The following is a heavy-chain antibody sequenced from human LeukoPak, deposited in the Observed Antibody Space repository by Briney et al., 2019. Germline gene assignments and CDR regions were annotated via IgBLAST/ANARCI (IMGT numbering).Heavy chain of an antibody. V-gene: IGHV3-23*01. Sequence: GGSLRLSCAASGFTFSSYAMSWVRQAPGKGLEWVSAISGSGGSTYYADSVKGRFTISRDNSKNTLYLQMNSLRAEDTAVYYCATHSSSSRYDYYYYGMDVWGQGTTVTVSS. D-gene: IGHD6-6*01. J-gene: IGHJ6*02. CDR1: GFTFSSYA. CDR2: ISGSGGST. CDR3: ATHSSSSRYDYYYYGMDV.